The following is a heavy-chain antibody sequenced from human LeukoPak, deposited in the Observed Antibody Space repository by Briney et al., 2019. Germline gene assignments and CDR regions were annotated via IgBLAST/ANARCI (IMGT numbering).Heavy chain of an antibody. Sequence: SETLSLTCAVYGGSFSGYYWSWIRQPPGKGLEWIGEINHSGSTNYNPSLKSRVTISVDTSKNQFSLKLSSVTAADTAVYYCARGYSSGWYGEAYYYYYMDVWGKGTTVTISS. V-gene: IGHV4-34*01. CDR3: ARGYSSGWYGEAYYYYYMDV. CDR2: INHSGST. J-gene: IGHJ6*03. D-gene: IGHD6-19*01. CDR1: GGSFSGYY.